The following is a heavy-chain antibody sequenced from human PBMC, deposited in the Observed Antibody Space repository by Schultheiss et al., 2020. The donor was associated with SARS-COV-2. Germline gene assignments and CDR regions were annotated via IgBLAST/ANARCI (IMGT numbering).Heavy chain of an antibody. CDR1: GFTFGDYA. J-gene: IGHJ4*02. CDR3: AKADSQGSNTVTRPFDY. CDR2: IRSKAYGGTT. V-gene: IGHV3-49*03. Sequence: GGSLRLSCTASGFTFGDYAMSWFRQAPGKGLEWVGFIRSKAYGGTTEYAASVKGRFTISRDDSKNSLYLQMNSLQTEDTAVYYCAKADSQGSNTVTRPFDYWGQGTLVTVSS. D-gene: IGHD4-17*01.